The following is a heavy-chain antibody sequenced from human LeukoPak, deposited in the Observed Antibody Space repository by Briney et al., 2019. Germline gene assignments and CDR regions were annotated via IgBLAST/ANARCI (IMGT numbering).Heavy chain of an antibody. CDR3: ASADYFDY. CDR2: ISSSGSRT. Sequence: GGSLRLSCAASGFTFSEYEMTWVRQAPGQGLEWISYISSSGSRTTYADSVKGRFTISRDNAKNSLYLQMNSLRAEDTAVYYCASADYFDYWGQGTLVTVSS. CDR1: GFTFSEYE. V-gene: IGHV3-48*03. J-gene: IGHJ4*02.